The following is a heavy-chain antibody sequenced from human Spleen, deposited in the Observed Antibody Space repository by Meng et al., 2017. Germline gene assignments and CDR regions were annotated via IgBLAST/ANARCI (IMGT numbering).Heavy chain of an antibody. J-gene: IGHJ4*02. Sequence: SETLSLTCTVSGGSISSGTYYWSWIRQPAGKGLELIGRIYPSGSTNYNPSLKSRVAISVDPSKNQFSLKLTSVTAADTAVYYCARDSQSSSWDFDYWGQGTLVTVSS. D-gene: IGHD6-13*01. V-gene: IGHV4-61*02. CDR3: ARDSQSSSWDFDY. CDR2: IYPSGST. CDR1: GGSISSGTYY.